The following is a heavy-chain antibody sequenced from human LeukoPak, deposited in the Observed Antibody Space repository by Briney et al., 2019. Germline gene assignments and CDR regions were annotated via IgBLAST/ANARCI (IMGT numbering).Heavy chain of an antibody. Sequence: SETLSLTCAVYGGSFSGYYWSWIRQPPGKGLEWIGEINHSGSTSYNPSLKSRVTISVDTSKNQFSLKLSSVTAADTAVYYCARGRIAAAGRSSNWFDPWGQGTLVTVSS. D-gene: IGHD6-13*01. CDR1: GGSFSGYY. CDR2: INHSGST. V-gene: IGHV4-34*01. J-gene: IGHJ5*02. CDR3: ARGRIAAAGRSSNWFDP.